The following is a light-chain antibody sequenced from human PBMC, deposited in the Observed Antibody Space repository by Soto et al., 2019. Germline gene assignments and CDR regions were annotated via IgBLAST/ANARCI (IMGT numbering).Light chain of an antibody. V-gene: IGKV1-5*01. CDR2: DAS. CDR3: QHYDSDSLWT. J-gene: IGKJ1*01. CDR1: QSIGDS. Sequence: IQMTQSPSTLSASVGDRVTITCRASQSIGDSLAWYQQRPGKAPNLLIYDASSLGSVVPSRFSGSGSGTEFTLTISCLQPDDFATYYCQHYDSDSLWTFGQGTRVEIK.